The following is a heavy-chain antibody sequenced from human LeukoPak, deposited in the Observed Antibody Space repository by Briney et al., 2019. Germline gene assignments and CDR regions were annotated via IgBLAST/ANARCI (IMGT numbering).Heavy chain of an antibody. CDR2: INWSGGST. J-gene: IGHJ3*02. D-gene: IGHD2-15*01. Sequence: GGSLRLSCAASGFTFDVYGMSCVRQARGKGLEWVSGINWSGGSTGYADSVKGRFTISRDNAKNSLYLQMNSLRADDTALYHGTSWVAKRGAFDIWGQGTMVTVSS. CDR1: GFTFDVYG. CDR3: TSWVAKRGAFDI. V-gene: IGHV3-20*01.